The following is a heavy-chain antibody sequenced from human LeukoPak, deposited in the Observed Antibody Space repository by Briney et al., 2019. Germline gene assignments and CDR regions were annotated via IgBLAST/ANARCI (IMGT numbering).Heavy chain of an antibody. V-gene: IGHV3-21*01. CDR2: ISSSSSYI. D-gene: IGHD6-13*01. J-gene: IGHJ4*02. CDR3: ARDPPMVRGPYSSRT. CDR1: GFTFSSYS. Sequence: GGSLRLSCAASGFTFSSYSMNWVRQAPGKGLEWVSSISSSSSYIYYADSVKGRFTISRDNAKNSLYVQMNSLRAEDTAVYYCARDPPMVRGPYSSRTWGQGTLVTVSS.